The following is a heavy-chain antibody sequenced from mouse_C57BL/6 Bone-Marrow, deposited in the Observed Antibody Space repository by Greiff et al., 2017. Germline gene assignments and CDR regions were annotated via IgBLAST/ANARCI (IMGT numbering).Heavy chain of an antibody. Sequence: EVQLVESGGGLVQPGGSLKLSCAASGFTFSDYYMYWVRQTPEKRLEWVAYISNGGGSTYYPDTVKGRFTISRDNAKNTLYLQMSRLKSEDTAMYYCARPTLYYDYAAYWGQGTLVTVSA. V-gene: IGHV5-12*01. D-gene: IGHD2-4*01. CDR3: ARPTLYYDYAAY. CDR2: ISNGGGST. CDR1: GFTFSDYY. J-gene: IGHJ3*01.